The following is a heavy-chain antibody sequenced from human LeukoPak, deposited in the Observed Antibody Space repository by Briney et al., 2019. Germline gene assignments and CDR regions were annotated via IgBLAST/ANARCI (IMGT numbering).Heavy chain of an antibody. CDR2: ISAYNGNT. D-gene: IGHD3-10*01. V-gene: IGHV1-18*04. CDR3: ASTPFGGVFDY. CDR1: GYTFTSYG. Sequence: ASVKVSCKASGYTFTSYGISWVRRAPGQGLEWMGWISAYNGNTNYAQKLQGRVTMTTDTSTSTAYMELRSLRSDDTAVYYCASTPFGGVFDYWGQGTLVTVSS. J-gene: IGHJ4*02.